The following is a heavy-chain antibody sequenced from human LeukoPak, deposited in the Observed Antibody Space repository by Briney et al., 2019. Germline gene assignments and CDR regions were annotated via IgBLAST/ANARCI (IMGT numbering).Heavy chain of an antibody. Sequence: GSLKLSCAASGFTFSGSAMHWVRQASGKGLEWVGRIRSKANSYATAYAASVKGRFTISRDDSKNTAYLQMNSLKTEDTAVYYCMGDGWEPLTVSGDYWGQGTLVTVSS. V-gene: IGHV3-73*01. CDR2: IRSKANSYAT. CDR3: MGDGWEPLTVSGDY. CDR1: GFTFSGSA. J-gene: IGHJ4*02. D-gene: IGHD1-26*01.